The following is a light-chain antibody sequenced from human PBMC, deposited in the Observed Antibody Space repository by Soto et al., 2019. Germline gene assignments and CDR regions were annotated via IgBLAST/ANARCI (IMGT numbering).Light chain of an antibody. CDR3: QQYYSTPWT. Sequence: DIVMTQSADSLAVSLGERATINCKSSQSVLYSSNNKNYLTWYQQKPGQPPKLLIYWASTRESGVPDRFSGSRSGTDFTLTISSLQDEDVAVYYCQQYYSTPWTFGQGTKVEIK. CDR2: WAS. J-gene: IGKJ1*01. CDR1: QSVLYSSNNKNY. V-gene: IGKV4-1*01.